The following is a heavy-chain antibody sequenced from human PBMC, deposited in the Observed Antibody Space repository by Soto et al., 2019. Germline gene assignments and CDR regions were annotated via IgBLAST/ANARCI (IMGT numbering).Heavy chain of an antibody. Sequence: SETLSLTCAVYGGPSSGYNWRCILHLPGKGREWIGEINHSGSTNYNPSLKRRVTISVDTSKNQFSLKVSSVTAADTAVYYCARGQLYSYGYYYYGMDVWGQGTTVTVSS. CDR1: GGPSSGYN. CDR2: INHSGST. CDR3: ARGQLYSYGYYYYGMDV. V-gene: IGHV4-34*01. D-gene: IGHD5-18*01. J-gene: IGHJ6*02.